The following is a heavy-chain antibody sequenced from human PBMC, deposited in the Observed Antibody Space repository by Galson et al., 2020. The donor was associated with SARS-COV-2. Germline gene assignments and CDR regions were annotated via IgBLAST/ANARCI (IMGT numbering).Heavy chain of an antibody. V-gene: IGHV4-39*07. D-gene: IGHD1-26*01. CDR3: ARATQMWGLSPFYFDY. Sequence: SETLSLTCTVSGGSISSSSFYWGWVRQPPGKGLEWIGTIYYSGTTDYTPSLKSRLTISVDRSKNQFSLKLTSLTAADTAVYYSARATQMWGLSPFYFDYWGQGTLVTVSS. CDR2: IYYSGTT. CDR1: GGSISSSSFY. J-gene: IGHJ4*02.